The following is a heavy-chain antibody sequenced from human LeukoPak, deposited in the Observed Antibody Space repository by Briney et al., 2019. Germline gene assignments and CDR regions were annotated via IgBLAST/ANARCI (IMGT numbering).Heavy chain of an antibody. Sequence: GRSLRLSCTASGFTFGDYTMSWVRQAPWKGLEWVGFIRGKSYGGTTEYAASVKGRFTISRDDSKSIAYLQMSSLKTEDTAVYYCTPDCSSTSCPFGYWGQGTLVTVSS. V-gene: IGHV3-49*04. D-gene: IGHD2-2*01. CDR2: IRGKSYGGTT. CDR3: TPDCSSTSCPFGY. J-gene: IGHJ4*02. CDR1: GFTFGDYT.